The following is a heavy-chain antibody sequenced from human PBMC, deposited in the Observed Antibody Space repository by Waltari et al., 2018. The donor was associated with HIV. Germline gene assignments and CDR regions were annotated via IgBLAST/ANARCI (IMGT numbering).Heavy chain of an antibody. CDR3: VRNIEY. CDR2: ISNNGDNM. J-gene: IGHJ4*02. Sequence: EVQLVESGVGLVQPGGSLRLSCAASGSTFDSGSMNWVSQAPGKGMEWISYISNNGDNMFYADSVKGRFSISRDNGKSSLYLHMNSLRAEDTAMYYCVRNIEYWGQGTLVTVSS. V-gene: IGHV3-48*01. CDR1: GSTFDSGS.